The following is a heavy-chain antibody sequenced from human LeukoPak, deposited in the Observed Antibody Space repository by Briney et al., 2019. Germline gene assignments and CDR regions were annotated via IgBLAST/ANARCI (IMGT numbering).Heavy chain of an antibody. CDR2: ISWNSGSI. V-gene: IGHV3-9*01. CDR3: AKVSVVRAFDI. D-gene: IGHD2-15*01. J-gene: IGHJ3*02. Sequence: PGGSLRLSCAASGFTFDDYAMHWVRQAPGKGLEWVSGISWNSGSIGYADSVKGRFTISRDNSKNTLYLQMNSLRAEDTAVYYCAKVSVVRAFDIWGQGTMVTVSS. CDR1: GFTFDDYA.